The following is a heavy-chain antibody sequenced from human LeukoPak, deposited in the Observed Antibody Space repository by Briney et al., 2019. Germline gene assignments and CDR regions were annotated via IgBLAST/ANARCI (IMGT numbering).Heavy chain of an antibody. CDR3: ARDRHYYDTSGQRTNYFDY. CDR1: AFSVSGNS. J-gene: IGHJ4*02. V-gene: IGHV3-66*01. D-gene: IGHD3-22*01. CDR2: IYSDGDR. Sequence: PGESLRLSCAASAFSVSGNSMSWVCQAPGKGLEWVSAIYSDGDRYYADSVKGRFTIFRDSSKNTVSLQMNNLRAEDTAMYYCARDRHYYDTSGQRTNYFDYWGRGTLVTLST.